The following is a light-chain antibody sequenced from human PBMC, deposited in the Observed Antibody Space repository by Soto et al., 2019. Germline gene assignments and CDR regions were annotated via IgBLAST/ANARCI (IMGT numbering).Light chain of an antibody. CDR3: QQTDSDSS. CDR2: GAS. V-gene: IGKV1-39*01. CDR1: RTSKTC. J-gene: IGKJ4*01. Sequence: DVRVTQSPSSLSASVGGTITITCRASRTSKTCLNCVQQKPGEPPRLLIYGASTLHDGVPSRFSGSGSGADFTLTISGLQPEDFASSHCQQTDSDSSCGGGTKG.